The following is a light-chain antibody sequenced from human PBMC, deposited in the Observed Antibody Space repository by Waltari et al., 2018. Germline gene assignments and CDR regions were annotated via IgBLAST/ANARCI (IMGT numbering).Light chain of an antibody. Sequence: QSALTQPASVSGSPGQSITISCTGTSSDVGGYNYVSWYQQHPGQAPKLMSYDVRKRPSGCCTLFSGSRSGNTSSLTISGLQAEDEADYYCSSYTSSSTLVFGGGTKLTVL. V-gene: IGLV2-14*01. CDR1: SSDVGGYNY. CDR3: SSYTSSSTLV. J-gene: IGLJ2*01. CDR2: DVR.